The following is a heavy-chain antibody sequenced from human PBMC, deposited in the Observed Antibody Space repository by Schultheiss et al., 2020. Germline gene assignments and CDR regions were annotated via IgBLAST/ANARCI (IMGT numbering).Heavy chain of an antibody. CDR1: GFSLSTSGVG. Sequence: SGPTLVKPTQTLTLTCTFSGFSLSTSGVGVGWIRQPPGKALEWLALIYWDDDKRYSPSLKSRLTITKDTSKNQVVLTMTNMDPVDTATYYCAHSPRGNNWNPPNWFDPWGQGTLVTVSS. J-gene: IGHJ5*02. CDR3: AHSPRGNNWNPPNWFDP. V-gene: IGHV2-5*02. CDR2: IYWDDDK. D-gene: IGHD1-20*01.